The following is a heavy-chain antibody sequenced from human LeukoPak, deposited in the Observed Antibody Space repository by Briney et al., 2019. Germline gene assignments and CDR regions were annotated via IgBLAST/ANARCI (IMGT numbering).Heavy chain of an antibody. V-gene: IGHV4-39*01. Sequence: PSETLSLTRTVSGGSINSSSYYWGWIRQPPGKGLEWIGTIYYSGSTYYNPSLKSRVTISVDTSKNQFSLKLSSVTASDTAVYYCARRFAPSRNDAFDFWGQGTMVTVSS. CDR3: ARRFAPSRNDAFDF. CDR2: IYYSGST. J-gene: IGHJ3*01. CDR1: GGSINSSSYY. D-gene: IGHD3-10*01.